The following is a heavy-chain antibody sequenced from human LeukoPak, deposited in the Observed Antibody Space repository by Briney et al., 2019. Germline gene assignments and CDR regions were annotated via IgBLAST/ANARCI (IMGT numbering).Heavy chain of an antibody. Sequence: SETLSLTCTVSGASISSYYWSWIRQPAGKGLEWIGRIYTSGSTNYNPSLKSRVTMSVDTSKNQFSLKLSSVSAADTAVYYCAREGRRENWFDPWGQGTLVTVSS. CDR1: GASISSYY. V-gene: IGHV4-4*07. CDR3: AREGRRENWFDP. J-gene: IGHJ5*02. CDR2: IYTSGST.